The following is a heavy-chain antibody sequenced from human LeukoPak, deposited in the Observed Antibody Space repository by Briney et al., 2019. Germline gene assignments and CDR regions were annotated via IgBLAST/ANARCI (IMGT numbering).Heavy chain of an antibody. CDR3: ARVRGSSSGWFDP. Sequence: SETLSLTCAVSGGSISSSNWWSWVRQPPGKGLEWIGEIYHSGRTNYNPSLKSRVSISVDKSKNQVSLKLSSVTAADTAVYYCARVRGSSSGWFDPWGQGTLVTVSS. J-gene: IGHJ5*02. CDR2: IYHSGRT. D-gene: IGHD6-6*01. CDR1: GGSISSSNW. V-gene: IGHV4-4*02.